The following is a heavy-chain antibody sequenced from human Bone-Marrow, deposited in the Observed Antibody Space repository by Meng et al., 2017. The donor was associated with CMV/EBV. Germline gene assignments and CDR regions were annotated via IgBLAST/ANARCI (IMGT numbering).Heavy chain of an antibody. CDR1: GYTFTGYY. J-gene: IGHJ5*02. CDR3: AREIQITVAGSWFDP. CDR2: INPNSGGT. V-gene: IGHV1-2*02. Sequence: ASVKVSCKASGYTFTGYYMHWVRQAPGQGLEWMGWINPNSGGTNYAQKFHGRVTMTRDTSSSTAYMELSRLRPDDTAVYYCAREIQITVAGSWFDPWGQGTLVTVSS. D-gene: IGHD6-19*01.